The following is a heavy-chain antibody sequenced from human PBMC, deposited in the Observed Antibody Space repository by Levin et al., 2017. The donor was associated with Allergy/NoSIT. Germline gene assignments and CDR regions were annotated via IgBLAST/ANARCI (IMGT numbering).Heavy chain of an antibody. CDR2: ISGSGVNS. D-gene: IGHD2-8*02. CDR3: AKTLGLVVPFDY. J-gene: IGHJ4*02. CDR1: GFTFSSHA. V-gene: IGHV3-23*01. Sequence: ETLSLTCAASGFTFSSHAMSWVRQAPGKGLEWVSSISGSGVNSYYADSVRGRFTISRDNSKNTLSLQMNSLRADDTAVYHCAKTLGLVVPFDYWGQGILVTVSS.